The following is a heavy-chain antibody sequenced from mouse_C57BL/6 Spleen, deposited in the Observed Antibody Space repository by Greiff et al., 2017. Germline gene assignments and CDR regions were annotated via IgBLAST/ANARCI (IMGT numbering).Heavy chain of an antibody. V-gene: IGHV1-80*01. CDR1: GYAFSSYW. CDR3: ARITTVVADYAMDY. J-gene: IGHJ4*01. CDR2: IYPGDGDT. Sequence: VKLQQSGAELVKPGASVKISCKASGYAFSSYWMNWVKQRPGKGLEWIGQIYPGDGDTNYNGKFKGKATLTADKSSSTAYMQLSSLTSEGSAVYFCARITTVVADYAMDYWGQGTSVTVSS. D-gene: IGHD1-1*01.